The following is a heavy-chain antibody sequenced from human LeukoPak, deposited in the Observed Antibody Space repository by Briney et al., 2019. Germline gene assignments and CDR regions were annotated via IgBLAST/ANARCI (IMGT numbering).Heavy chain of an antibody. V-gene: IGHV3-23*01. D-gene: IGHD6-6*01. CDR2: ISGSGGST. CDR1: GFTFSSYA. Sequence: GGSLRLSCAASGFTFSSYAMSWVRQAPGKGLEWVSAISGSGGSTYYADSVKGRFTISRDNSKNTLYLQMNSLRAEDTAVYYCGGGSSFPYCYYYMDVWGKGTTVTVSS. CDR3: GGGSSFPYCYYYMDV. J-gene: IGHJ6*03.